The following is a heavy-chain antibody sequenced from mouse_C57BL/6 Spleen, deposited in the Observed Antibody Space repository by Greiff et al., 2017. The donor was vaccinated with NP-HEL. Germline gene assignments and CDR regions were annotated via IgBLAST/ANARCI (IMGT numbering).Heavy chain of an antibody. Sequence: DVMLVESGGGLVKPGGSLKLSCAASGFTFSDYGMHWVRQAPEKGLEWVAYISSGSSTIYYADTVKGRFTISRDNAKNTLFLQMTSLRSEDTAMYYCATLPLRGFAYWGQGTLVTVSA. CDR1: GFTFSDYG. CDR3: ATLPLRGFAY. D-gene: IGHD2-12*01. CDR2: ISSGSSTI. V-gene: IGHV5-17*01. J-gene: IGHJ3*01.